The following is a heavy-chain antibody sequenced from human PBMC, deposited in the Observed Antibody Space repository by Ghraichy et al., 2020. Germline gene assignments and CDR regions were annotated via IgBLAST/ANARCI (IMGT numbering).Heavy chain of an antibody. D-gene: IGHD1-20*01. CDR3: TTDPVMSITGTTYDH. CDR1: GFPFGSIW. Sequence: GGSLRLSCAASGFPFGSIWMSWVRQAPGKGLEWVGRIQSTVEGGTAAYAEPVKGRFTISRDDSKNMLYLEMNTLKTEDTGVYYYTTDPVMSITGTTYDHWGQGTRVSVSS. V-gene: IGHV3-15*01. CDR2: IQSTVEGGTA. J-gene: IGHJ4*02.